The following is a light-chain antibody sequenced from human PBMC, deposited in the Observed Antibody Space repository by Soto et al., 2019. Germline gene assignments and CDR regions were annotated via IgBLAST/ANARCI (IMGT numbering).Light chain of an antibody. J-gene: IGLJ3*02. CDR3: SPYTRSSSPV. CDR1: SGDVGGYNY. V-gene: IGLV2-14*01. Sequence: QSALTQAACVSGSPGQSITISWAGTSGDVGGYNYVSWYQQHPGKAPKLMIYEVSNRPSGVSNRFSGSKSGNTASLTISGLQAEDEADYYCSPYTRSSSPVFGGATQLNVL. CDR2: EVS.